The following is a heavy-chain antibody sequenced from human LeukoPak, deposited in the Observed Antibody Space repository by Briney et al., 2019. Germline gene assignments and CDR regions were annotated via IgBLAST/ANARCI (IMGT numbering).Heavy chain of an antibody. CDR1: GGTFSSYA. CDR3: ARVYYYDSTLDAFDI. Sequence: GASVKVSCKASGGTFSSYAISWVRQAPGQGLEWMGGIIPIFGTANYAQKFQGRVTMTRNTSISTAYMELSSLRSEDTAVYYCARVYYYDSTLDAFDIWGQGTMVTVSS. CDR2: IIPIFGTA. J-gene: IGHJ3*02. V-gene: IGHV1-69*05. D-gene: IGHD3-22*01.